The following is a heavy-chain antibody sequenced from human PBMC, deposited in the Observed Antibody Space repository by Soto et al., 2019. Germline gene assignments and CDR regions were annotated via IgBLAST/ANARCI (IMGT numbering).Heavy chain of an antibody. CDR2: IYYSGST. CDR3: ASPKIAFYNWFDP. Sequence: SETLSLTCTVSGGSISSSSYYWGWIRQPPGKGLEWIGSIYYSGSTYYNPSLKSRVTISVDTSKNQFSLKLSSVPAADTAVYYCASPKIAFYNWFDPWGQGTLVTVSS. V-gene: IGHV4-39*01. J-gene: IGHJ5*02. D-gene: IGHD3-3*02. CDR1: GGSISSSSYY.